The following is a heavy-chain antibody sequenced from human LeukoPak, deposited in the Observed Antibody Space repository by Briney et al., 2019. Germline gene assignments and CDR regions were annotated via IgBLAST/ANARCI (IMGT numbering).Heavy chain of an antibody. V-gene: IGHV3-72*01. CDR2: TVNKANSYTT. D-gene: IGHD1-1*01. J-gene: IGHJ4*02. CDR1: GFTFSDHY. Sequence: PGTSLRLSCAASGFTFSDHYMDWVRQAPGQGLEWVGRTVNKANSYTTVYAASVKGRFIISRDDSNNLVSLLMNSLKTEDTAVYCCARGGNWFDYWGQGTLVTVSS. CDR3: ARGGNWFDY.